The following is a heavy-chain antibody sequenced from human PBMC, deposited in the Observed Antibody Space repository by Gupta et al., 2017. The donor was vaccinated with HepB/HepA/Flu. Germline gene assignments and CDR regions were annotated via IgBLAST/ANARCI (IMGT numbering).Heavy chain of an antibody. CDR1: GFTFSSYS. V-gene: IGHV3-21*01. D-gene: IGHD3-3*01. CDR3: ARDHYDFWSGYSNWFDP. J-gene: IGHJ5*02. CDR2: ISSSSSYT. Sequence: EVQLVESGGGLVKPGGSRSVSCAASGFTFSSYSMNWVRQAPGKGLEWVSSISSSSSYTYYADSVKGRFTISRDNAKNSLYLQMNSLRAEDMAVYYCARDHYDFWSGYSNWFDPWGQGTLVTVSS.